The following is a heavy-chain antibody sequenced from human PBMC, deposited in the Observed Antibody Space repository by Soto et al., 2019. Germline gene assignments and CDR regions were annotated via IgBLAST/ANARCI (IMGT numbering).Heavy chain of an antibody. CDR1: GFTFSAYS. J-gene: IGHJ4*02. CDR3: TTSNLGVDF. CDR2: IKTKPDDGTI. D-gene: IGHD1-1*01. V-gene: IGHV3-15*01. Sequence: GGSLRLSCVASGFTFSAYSMNWVRQAPGKGLEWVGRIKTKPDDGTIDYAAPVRGRFTISRDDSKNTLYLQMTSLTPDETGVYYCTTSNLGVDFWGPGTLVTVSS.